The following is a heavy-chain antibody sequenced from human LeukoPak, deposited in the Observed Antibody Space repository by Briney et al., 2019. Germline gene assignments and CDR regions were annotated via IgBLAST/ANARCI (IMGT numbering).Heavy chain of an antibody. D-gene: IGHD1-1*01. J-gene: IGHJ4*02. CDR2: IYPGDSNT. CDR3: ARQGTTAFYFDY. V-gene: IGHV5-51*01. Sequence: GESLKISCQGSGYTFTNYWIGWVRHMPGKGLEWMGIIYPGDSNTRYSPSSQGQVTISADKSISTAYLQWSSLKASDTAMYYCARQGTTAFYFDYWGQGTLVTVSS. CDR1: GYTFTNYW.